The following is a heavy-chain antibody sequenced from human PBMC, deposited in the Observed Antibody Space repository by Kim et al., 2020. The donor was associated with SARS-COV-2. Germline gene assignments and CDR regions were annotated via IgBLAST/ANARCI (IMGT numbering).Heavy chain of an antibody. Sequence: GGSLRLSCAASGFTFSTFAIHWVRQAPGKGLEYVSAITRSGDGSFYADSVEGRFTISRDNSKNTLYLQMNSLRVEDTTVYYCARDGRNYGAVLWGQGTLVLVSS. CDR3: ARDGRNYGAVL. CDR1: GFTFSTFA. J-gene: IGHJ4*02. V-gene: IGHV3-64*04. CDR2: ITRSGDGS. D-gene: IGHD1-7*01.